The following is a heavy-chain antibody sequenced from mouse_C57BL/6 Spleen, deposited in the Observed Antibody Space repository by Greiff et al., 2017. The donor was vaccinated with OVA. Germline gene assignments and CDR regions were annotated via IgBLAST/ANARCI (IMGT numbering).Heavy chain of an antibody. CDR3: ARWGYDYDGAY. CDR1: GYSITSGYY. D-gene: IGHD2-4*01. CDR2: ISYDGSN. J-gene: IGHJ3*01. Sequence: VQLQQSGPGLVKPSQSLSLTCSVTGYSITSGYYWNWIRQFPGNKLEWMGYISYDGSNNYNPSLKNRISITRDTSKNQFFLKLNSVTTEDTATYYCARWGYDYDGAYWGQGTLVTVSA. V-gene: IGHV3-6*01.